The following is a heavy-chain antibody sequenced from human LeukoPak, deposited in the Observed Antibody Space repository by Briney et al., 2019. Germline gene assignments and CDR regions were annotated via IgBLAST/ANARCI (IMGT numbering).Heavy chain of an antibody. D-gene: IGHD1-26*01. CDR1: GFTFSSYA. CDR3: TTESSGSYNILPADAFDI. J-gene: IGHJ3*02. Sequence: GGSLRLSCAASGFTFSSYAMSWVRQAPGKGLEWVGRIKSKTDGWTTDYAAPVKGRFTISRDDSKNTLYLQMNSLKTEDTAVYYCTTESSGSYNILPADAFDIWGQGTMVTVSS. V-gene: IGHV3-15*01. CDR2: IKSKTDGWTT.